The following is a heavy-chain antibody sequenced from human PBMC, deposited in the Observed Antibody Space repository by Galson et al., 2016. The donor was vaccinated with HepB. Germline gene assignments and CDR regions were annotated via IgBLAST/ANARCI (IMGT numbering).Heavy chain of an antibody. CDR3: ARDRWQEGSSWQFDY. D-gene: IGHD6-13*01. J-gene: IGHJ4*02. Sequence: SLRLSCAASGFTFSSYSMNWVRQAPGKGLEWVSYISSSSSTIYYADSVKGRFTISRDNAKNSLYLQMNSLRGEDTAVYYCARDRWQEGSSWQFDYWGQGTLVTVSS. CDR1: GFTFSSYS. V-gene: IGHV3-48*01. CDR2: ISSSSSTI.